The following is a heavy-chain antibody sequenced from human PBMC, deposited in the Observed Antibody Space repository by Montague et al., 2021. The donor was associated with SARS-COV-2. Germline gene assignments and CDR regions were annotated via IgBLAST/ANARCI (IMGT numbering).Heavy chain of an antibody. Sequence: SLRLSCAASRSTFRSDVMSWFRQAPGKGPEWISAISNSGVFYADSVKGRFTISRDISKKEVYLQMNSLRAEDTAVYYCVKDLHESTSYYLGSDSWGLGTLVTVSS. V-gene: IGHV3-23*01. J-gene: IGHJ4*02. D-gene: IGHD3-22*01. CDR2: ISNSGV. CDR1: RSTFRSDV. CDR3: VKDLHESTSYYLGSDS.